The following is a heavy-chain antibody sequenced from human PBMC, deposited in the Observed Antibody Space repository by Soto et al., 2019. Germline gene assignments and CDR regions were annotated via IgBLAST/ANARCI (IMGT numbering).Heavy chain of an antibody. CDR2: ISSSSSTI. Sequence: EVQLVESGGGLVQPGGSLRLSCAASGFTFSSYSMNWVRQAPGKGLEWVSYISSSSSTIYYADSVKGRFTISRDNAKNSLYLQMNSLRAEDTAVYDCARDSCLPGSSCFYCGQGTLVTVSS. CDR1: GFTFSSYS. J-gene: IGHJ4*02. D-gene: IGHD6-13*01. V-gene: IGHV3-48*01. CDR3: ARDSCLPGSSCFY.